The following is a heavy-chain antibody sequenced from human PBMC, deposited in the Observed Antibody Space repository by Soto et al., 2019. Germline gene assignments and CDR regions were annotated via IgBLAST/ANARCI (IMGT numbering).Heavy chain of an antibody. Sequence: QVQLVESGGGVVQPGRSLRLSCAASGLTFSAAGMHWVRQAPGKGLEWVAFIANDGRSESYADSVKGRFTISRDNSQNRLYLQMNGLRAEDTAVYYCAKDKGRTAIDYWGQGTLVSVYS. CDR3: AKDKGRTAIDY. CDR2: IANDGRSE. V-gene: IGHV3-30*18. CDR1: GLTFSAAG. J-gene: IGHJ4*02.